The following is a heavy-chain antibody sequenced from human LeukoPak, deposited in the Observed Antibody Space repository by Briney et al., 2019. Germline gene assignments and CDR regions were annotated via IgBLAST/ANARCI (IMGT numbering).Heavy chain of an antibody. V-gene: IGHV4-34*01. CDR1: GDSIRNSY. J-gene: IGHJ4*02. CDR3: ARVGVWYYSNYVPDY. D-gene: IGHD4-11*01. CDR2: INHSGST. Sequence: SETLSLTCTVSGDSIRNSYWGWIRQPPGKGLEWIGEINHSGSTNYNPSLKSRVTISVDTSKNQFSLKLSSVTAADTAVYYCARVGVWYYSNYVPDYWGQGTLVTVSS.